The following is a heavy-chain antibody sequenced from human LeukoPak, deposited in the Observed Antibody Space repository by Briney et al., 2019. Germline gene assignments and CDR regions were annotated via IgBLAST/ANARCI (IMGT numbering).Heavy chain of an antibody. CDR2: IYYSGST. D-gene: IGHD2-15*01. CDR3: ARAPTGYCSGGSCYDWFDP. Sequence: PSETLSLTCTVSGGSIISYYWSWIRQPPGKGLEWIGYIYYSGSTNYNPSLKSRVTISVDTSKNQFSLKLSSVTAADTAVYYCARAPTGYCSGGSCYDWFDPWGQGTLVTVSS. J-gene: IGHJ5*02. V-gene: IGHV4-59*01. CDR1: GGSIISYY.